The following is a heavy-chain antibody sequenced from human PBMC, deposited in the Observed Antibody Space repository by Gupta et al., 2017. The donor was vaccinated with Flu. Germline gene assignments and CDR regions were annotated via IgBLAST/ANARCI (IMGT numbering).Heavy chain of an antibody. D-gene: IGHD2-2*01. CDR2: IYYSGST. V-gene: IGHV4-59*01. CDR3: ARDLGYCSSTSCYPWFDP. J-gene: IGHJ5*02. Sequence: GKGLEWIGYIYYSGSTNYNPSLKSRVTISVDTSKNQFSLKLSSVTAADTAVYYCARDLGYCSSTSCYPWFDPWGQGTLVTGSS.